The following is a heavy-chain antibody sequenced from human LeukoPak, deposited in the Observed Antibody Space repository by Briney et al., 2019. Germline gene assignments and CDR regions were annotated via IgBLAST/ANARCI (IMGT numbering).Heavy chain of an antibody. V-gene: IGHV3-53*01. CDR3: ARDSDYYDSRGSLGAY. CDR1: GFTVSSNY. CDR2: IYSGGST. J-gene: IGHJ4*02. Sequence: AGGSLRLSCAAPGFTVSSNYMSWVRQAPGKGLEWVSVIYSGGSTYYADSVKGRFTISRDNSKNTLYLQMNSLRAEDTAVYYCARDSDYYDSRGSLGAYWGQGTLVTVSS. D-gene: IGHD3-22*01.